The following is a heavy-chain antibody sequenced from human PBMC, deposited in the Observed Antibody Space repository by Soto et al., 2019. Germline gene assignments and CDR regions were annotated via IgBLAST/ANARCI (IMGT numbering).Heavy chain of an antibody. CDR3: AFHRVTPGVASSNSCVP. Sequence: TLSLTCSVSGAPVISSGYFWTCIRQLQGKGLEWMGYIYSTGTTHYNPSLQSRLSLSLATSRNKFSFTLTFVTVADMAFYYCAFHRVTPGVASSNSCVPGRQGRLVTVS. V-gene: IGHV4-31*02. CDR2: IYSTGTT. D-gene: IGHD3-3*01. CDR1: GAPVISSGYF. J-gene: IGHJ5*02.